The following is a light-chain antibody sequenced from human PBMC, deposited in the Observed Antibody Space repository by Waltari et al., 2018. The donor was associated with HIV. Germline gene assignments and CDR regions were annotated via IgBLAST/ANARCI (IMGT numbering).Light chain of an antibody. Sequence: DIQLTQSPSSLSASVGDKVTLTCRSTQYINMYLNWYQQKPGEAPNLLIYSASTLQSGVPSRFSGGGSGTYFTLTISSLQPEDFATYFCQQSYNIPLTFGGGTKVEI. J-gene: IGKJ4*01. CDR1: QYINMY. CDR3: QQSYNIPLT. CDR2: SAS. V-gene: IGKV1-39*01.